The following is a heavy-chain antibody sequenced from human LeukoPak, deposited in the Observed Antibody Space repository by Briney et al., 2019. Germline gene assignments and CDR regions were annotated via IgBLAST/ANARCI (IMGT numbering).Heavy chain of an antibody. CDR3: AKPSGSSWSYYYYYYRDV. CDR2: IRYDGGNK. D-gene: IGHD6-13*01. J-gene: IGHJ6*03. V-gene: IGHV3-30*02. CDR1: GFTFSSYG. Sequence: GGSLRLSCAASGFTFSSYGMHWVRHAPGKGLEGVAFIRYDGGNKYYADSVKGRFTISRDNFKNTLYLQMNGLRAEDTAVYYCAKPSGSSWSYYYYYYRDVWGKGTTVTISS.